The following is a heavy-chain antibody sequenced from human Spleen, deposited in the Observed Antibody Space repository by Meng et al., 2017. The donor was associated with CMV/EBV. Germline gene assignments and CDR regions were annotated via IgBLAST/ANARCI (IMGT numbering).Heavy chain of an antibody. D-gene: IGHD1-7*01. CDR3: ASGFEAGTTRFDY. Sequence: VKVSCKASGYTFTGYYMHWVRQAPGQGLEWMGWINPNSGGTNYAQKFQGRVTMTRDTSISTAYMELSRLRSDDTAVYYCASGFEAGTTRFDYWGQGTLVTVSS. V-gene: IGHV1-2*02. J-gene: IGHJ4*02. CDR2: INPNSGGT. CDR1: GYTFTGYY.